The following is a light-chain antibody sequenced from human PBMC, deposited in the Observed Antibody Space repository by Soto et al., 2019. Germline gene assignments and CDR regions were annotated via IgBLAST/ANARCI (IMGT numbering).Light chain of an antibody. J-gene: IGKJ1*01. CDR2: GAS. V-gene: IGKV3-15*01. Sequence: EIVLAQSPGVLSLSQGERATLSYRASQSVDSAFFAWYQQKPGQAPRLLIYGASTRATGIPARFSGSGSGTEFTLTISSLQSEDFAVYYCQQYNNWPPWTFGLGTKV. CDR1: QSVDSA. CDR3: QQYNNWPPWT.